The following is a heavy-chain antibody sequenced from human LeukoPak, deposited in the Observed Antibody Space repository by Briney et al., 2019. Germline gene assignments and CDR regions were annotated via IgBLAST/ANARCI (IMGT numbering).Heavy chain of an antibody. J-gene: IGHJ4*02. CDR3: ARVVRQGAFGVVIQRNYFDY. Sequence: ASVKVSCKASGYTFTGYYMHWVRQAPGQGLEWMGWINPNSGGTNYAQKFQGRVTMTRDTSISTAYMELSRLRSDDTAVYYCARVVRQGAFGVVIQRNYFDYWGQGTLVTVSS. CDR1: GYTFTGYY. D-gene: IGHD3-3*01. V-gene: IGHV1-2*02. CDR2: INPNSGGT.